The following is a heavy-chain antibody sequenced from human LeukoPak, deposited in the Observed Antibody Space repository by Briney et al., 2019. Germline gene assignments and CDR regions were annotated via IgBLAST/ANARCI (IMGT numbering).Heavy chain of an antibody. CDR3: SLPPRRDYFDY. CDR1: GFTFSDYY. Sequence: GGSLRLSCAASGFTFSDYYMSWIRQAPGKGLEWVSYISSSGSTIYYADSVKGRFTISRDNAKNSLYLQMNSLRAEDTAVYYCSLPPRRDYFDYWGQGTLVTVSS. V-gene: IGHV3-11*04. CDR2: ISSSGSTI. J-gene: IGHJ4*02.